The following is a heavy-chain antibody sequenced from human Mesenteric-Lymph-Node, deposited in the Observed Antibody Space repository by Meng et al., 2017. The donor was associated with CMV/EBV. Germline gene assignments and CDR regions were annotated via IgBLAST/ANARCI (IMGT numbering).Heavy chain of an antibody. J-gene: IGHJ6*02. CDR3: ARSSGGGYYFYGMDV. CDR1: GYTFTSYD. Sequence: ASVKVSCKASGYTFTSYDINWVRQATGQGLEWMGWMNPNNGNTNYAQKLQGRVTMTTDTSTSTAYMELRSLRSEDTAVYYCARSSGGGYYFYGMDVWGQGTTVTVSS. CDR2: MNPNNGNT. D-gene: IGHD3-22*01. V-gene: IGHV1-18*01.